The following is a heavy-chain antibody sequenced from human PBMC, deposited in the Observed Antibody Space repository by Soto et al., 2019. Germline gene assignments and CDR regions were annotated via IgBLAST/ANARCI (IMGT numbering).Heavy chain of an antibody. CDR1: DSAFSHYG. J-gene: IGHJ6*02. Sequence: QVQLVESGGGAVQPGESLRLSFAASDSAFSHYGLNVVRQAPGNGLEWVAVTSHDGHFKYYTDSVRGRFTISRDNFKNTVELQMNSLTPEDTCIYYCGKDLAWAGPYHGMDVWGQGTTVTV. V-gene: IGHV3-30*19. CDR2: TSHDGHFK. CDR3: GKDLAWAGPYHGMDV. D-gene: IGHD1-26*01.